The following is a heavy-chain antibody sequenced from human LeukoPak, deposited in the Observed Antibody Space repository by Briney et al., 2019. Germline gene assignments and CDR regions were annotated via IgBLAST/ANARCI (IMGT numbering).Heavy chain of an antibody. CDR3: ARYGGNSVGNYYFDY. Sequence: SETLSLTCTVSGGSISSYYWSWIRQPPGKGLEWIGYIYYSGSTYYNPSLKSRVTISVDTSKNQFSLKLSSVTAADTAVYYCARYGGNSVGNYYFDYWGQGTLVTVSS. J-gene: IGHJ4*02. CDR1: GGSISSYY. CDR2: IYYSGST. V-gene: IGHV4-59*06. D-gene: IGHD4-23*01.